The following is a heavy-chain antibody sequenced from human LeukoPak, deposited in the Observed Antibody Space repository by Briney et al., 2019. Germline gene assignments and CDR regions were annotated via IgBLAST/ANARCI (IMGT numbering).Heavy chain of an antibody. CDR2: INPSGGST. CDR3: ARGPPVLRFLEWYTHFDY. J-gene: IGHJ4*02. V-gene: IGHV1-46*01. CDR1: GYTFTSYY. Sequence: ASVKVSCKASGYTFTSYYMHWVRRAPGQGLEWMGIINPSGGSTSYAQKFQGRVTMTRDTSTSTVYMELSSLRSEDTAVYYCARGPPVLRFLEWYTHFDYWGQGTLVTVSS. D-gene: IGHD3-3*01.